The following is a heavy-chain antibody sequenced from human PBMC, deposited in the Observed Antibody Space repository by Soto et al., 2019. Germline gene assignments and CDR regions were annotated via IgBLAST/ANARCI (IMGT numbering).Heavy chain of an antibody. J-gene: IGHJ4*02. CDR2: ISYDGSNK. CDR1: GFTFSTYD. D-gene: IGHD3-3*01. V-gene: IGHV3-30*18. Sequence: GGSLRLSCAASGFTFSTYDMHWVRQAPGKGLEWVAVISYDGSNKYYADSVKGRFTISRDNSKNTLYLQMNSLRAEDTAVYYCAKEFMEEWLPDYWGQGTLVTVSS. CDR3: AKEFMEEWLPDY.